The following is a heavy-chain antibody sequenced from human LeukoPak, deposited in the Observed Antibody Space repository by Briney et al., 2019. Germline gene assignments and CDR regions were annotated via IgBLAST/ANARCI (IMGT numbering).Heavy chain of an antibody. CDR2: ISAYNGNT. Sequence: ASVKVSCKASGYTFTSYGISWVRQAPGQGLEWMGWISAYNGNTNYAQKLQGRVTMTTDTSTSTAYMELRSLRSDDTAVYYCARGPYYDYGDYRGFDYWGQGTLVTVSS. CDR3: ARGPYYDYGDYRGFDY. J-gene: IGHJ4*02. V-gene: IGHV1-18*04. CDR1: GYTFTSYG. D-gene: IGHD4-17*01.